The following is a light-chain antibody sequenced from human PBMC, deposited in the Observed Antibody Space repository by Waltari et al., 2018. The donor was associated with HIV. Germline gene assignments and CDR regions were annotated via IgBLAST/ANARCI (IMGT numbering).Light chain of an antibody. CDR1: SSDVGGYDY. Sequence: QSALTQPRSVSGSPGQSVNISCTGTSSDVGGYDYVSWYQQYPGKAPKFIIFDVNHGPSAVPDRFSCSKTGNTASLTISGLQAEDDAEYYCCSYAGSYTVLFGGGTKVTVL. CDR2: DVN. CDR3: CSYAGSYTVL. V-gene: IGLV2-11*01. J-gene: IGLJ3*02.